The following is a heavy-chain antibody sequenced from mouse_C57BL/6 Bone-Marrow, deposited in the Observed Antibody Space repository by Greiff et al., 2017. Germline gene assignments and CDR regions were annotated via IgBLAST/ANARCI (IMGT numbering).Heavy chain of an antibody. V-gene: IGHV2-5*01. J-gene: IGHJ4*01. CDR3: AKNRWGGAMDY. D-gene: IGHD4-1*01. CDR2: IWRGGST. Sequence: VKLMESGPGLVQPSQSLSITCTVSGFSLTSYGVHWVRQSPGKGLEWLGVIWRGGSTDYNAAFMSRLSITKDNSKSQVFCKMNSLQADDTAIYYCAKNRWGGAMDYWGQGTSVTVSS. CDR1: GFSLTSYG.